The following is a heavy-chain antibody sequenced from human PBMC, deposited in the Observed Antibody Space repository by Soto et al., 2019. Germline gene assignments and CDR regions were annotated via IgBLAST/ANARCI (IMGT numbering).Heavy chain of an antibody. J-gene: IGHJ3*02. CDR1: GYTFTSYA. CDR2: INAGNGNT. V-gene: IGHV1-3*01. D-gene: IGHD2-15*01. CDR3: AREGKYCSGGSCYSYAFDI. Sequence: GSVKVSCKASGYTFTSYAIHWVRQAPGQRLEWMGWINAGNGNTKYSQKFQGRVTITRDTSASTAYMELSSLRSEDTAVYYCAREGKYCSGGSCYSYAFDIWGQGTMVTVSS.